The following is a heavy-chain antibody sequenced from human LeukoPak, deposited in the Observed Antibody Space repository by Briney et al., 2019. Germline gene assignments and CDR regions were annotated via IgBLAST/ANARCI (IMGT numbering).Heavy chain of an antibody. CDR2: ISGGGDST. CDR3: AKSRDGYNILDY. Sequence: PGGSLRLSCAASGFTFSNYAMTGVRQAPGKGLEWVSAISGGGDSTHYADSVMGRLTIYRENSKNTMNVQMDSVRGEDTAVYYCAKSRDGYNILDYWGQGTLVTVSS. D-gene: IGHD5-24*01. V-gene: IGHV3-23*01. CDR1: GFTFSNYA. J-gene: IGHJ4*02.